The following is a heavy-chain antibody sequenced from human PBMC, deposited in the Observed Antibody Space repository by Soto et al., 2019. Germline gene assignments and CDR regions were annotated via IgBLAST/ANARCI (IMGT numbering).Heavy chain of an antibody. CDR1: RFTVSRYA. D-gene: IGHD3-9*01. V-gene: IGHV3-30*04. CDR3: AKDGYFDSYYFDH. Sequence: QVQLVESEGGVVQPGRSLRLSCAASRFTVSRYAMHWVRQAPGKGLEWVAVISYDGRQKHYVDSVKGRFRISRDESDNTLYLQMNSLRPEDTAVYYCAKDGYFDSYYFDHWGQGTLLTVSS. CDR2: ISYDGRQK. J-gene: IGHJ4*02.